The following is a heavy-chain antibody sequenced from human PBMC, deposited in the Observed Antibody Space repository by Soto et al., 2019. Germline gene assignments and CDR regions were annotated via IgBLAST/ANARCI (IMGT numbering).Heavy chain of an antibody. V-gene: IGHV3-30*18. CDR1: GFTFNNYG. Sequence: PGGSLRLSCAASGFTFNNYGMNWVRQAPGKGLEWVAIISNDGSNKYYIESVRGRFTISRDNSKNMLLLQMNSLRVEDTAVYFCTKDGRFDSDGSLYYYYYGMDVWGQGTTVTVSS. CDR3: TKDGRFDSDGSLYYYYYGMDV. J-gene: IGHJ6*02. CDR2: ISNDGSNK. D-gene: IGHD2-15*01.